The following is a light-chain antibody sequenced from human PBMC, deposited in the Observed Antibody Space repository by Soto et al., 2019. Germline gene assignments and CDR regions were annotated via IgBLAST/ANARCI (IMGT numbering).Light chain of an antibody. CDR2: KAS. V-gene: IGKV1-5*03. CDR3: QQYHYFPYT. Sequence: DVQMTQSPSTLSASVRDRVTITCRASQSIDSWLAWYQQKPGKAPKLLIYKASSLESRVPSRFSGSGSGTEFTLTVSSLQPDDFATYYCQQYHYFPYTFGQGTNLEIK. J-gene: IGKJ2*01. CDR1: QSIDSW.